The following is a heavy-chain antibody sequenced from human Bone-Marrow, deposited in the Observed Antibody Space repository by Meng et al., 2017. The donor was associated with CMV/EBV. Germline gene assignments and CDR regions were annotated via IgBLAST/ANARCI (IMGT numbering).Heavy chain of an antibody. CDR3: ARSLRDAYFDY. CDR2: IYSGGST. Sequence: GESLKISCAASGFTVSSNYMSWVRQAPGKGLEWVSVIYSGGSTYYADSVKGRFTISRDNSKNTLYLQMNSLRAEDTAVYYCARSLRDAYFDYWGQGTLVTFSS. CDR1: GFTVSSNY. J-gene: IGHJ4*02. V-gene: IGHV3-66*02.